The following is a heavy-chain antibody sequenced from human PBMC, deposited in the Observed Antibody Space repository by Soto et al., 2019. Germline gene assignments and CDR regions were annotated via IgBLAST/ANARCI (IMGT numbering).Heavy chain of an antibody. V-gene: IGHV1-46*01. CDR3: ARVAKDYGDYSVGWEYFDY. J-gene: IGHJ4*02. CDR1: GYTFTSYY. D-gene: IGHD4-17*01. CDR2: INPSGGST. Sequence: ASVKVSCKASGYTFTSYYMHWVRQAPGQGLEWMGIINPSGGSTSYAQKFQGRVTMTRDTSTSTVYMELSSLRSEDTAVYYCARVAKDYGDYSVGWEYFDYWGKGTLVTV.